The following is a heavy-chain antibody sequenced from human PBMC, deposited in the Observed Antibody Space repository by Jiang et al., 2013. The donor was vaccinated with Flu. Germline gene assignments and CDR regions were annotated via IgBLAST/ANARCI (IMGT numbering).Heavy chain of an antibody. CDR2: YPGDSDT. D-gene: IGHD6-6*01. Sequence: YPGDSDTRYSPSFQGQVTISADKSISTAYLQWSSLKASDTAMYYCATSIAARRLVDYWGQGTLVTVSS. CDR3: ATSIAARRLVDY. V-gene: IGHV5-51*01. J-gene: IGHJ4*02.